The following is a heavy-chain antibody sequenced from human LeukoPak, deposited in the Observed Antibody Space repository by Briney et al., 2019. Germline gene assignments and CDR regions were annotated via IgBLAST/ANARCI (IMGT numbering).Heavy chain of an antibody. V-gene: IGHV4-61*01. CDR2: IYYSGST. CDR1: GGSVSSGSYY. Sequence: TSETLSLTCTVSGGSVSSGSYYWSWIRQPPGKGLEWIGYIYYSGSTNYNPSLKSRVTISVDTSKNQFSLKLSSVTAADTAVYYCARDSRITIFSSNYYYYGMDVWGQGTTVAVSS. D-gene: IGHD3-9*01. CDR3: ARDSRITIFSSNYYYYGMDV. J-gene: IGHJ6*02.